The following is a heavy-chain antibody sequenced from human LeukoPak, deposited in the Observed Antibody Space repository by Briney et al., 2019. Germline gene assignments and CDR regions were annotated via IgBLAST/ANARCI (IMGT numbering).Heavy chain of an antibody. Sequence: PGGSLRLSCAASGFTFSSYSMNWVRQAPGKGLEWVAFIRNDGSYTYYSDSVRGRFTISRDISKGTLYLQLNSLRPEDTAVYYCAKGVDYGFNIWGQGTMVTVSS. D-gene: IGHD4-17*01. CDR1: GFTFSSYS. CDR2: IRNDGSYT. CDR3: AKGVDYGFNI. J-gene: IGHJ3*02. V-gene: IGHV3-30*02.